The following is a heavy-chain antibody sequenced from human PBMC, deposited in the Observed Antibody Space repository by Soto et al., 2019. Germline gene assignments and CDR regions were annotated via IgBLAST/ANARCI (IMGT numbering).Heavy chain of an antibody. CDR2: IYTAGGT. J-gene: IGHJ5*02. V-gene: IGHV3-53*02. CDR1: GFTVSNTY. CDR3: ARGGPVAKGGFDP. D-gene: IGHD2-2*01. Sequence: EVQLVETGGGLIQPGGSLRLSCAASGFTVSNTYMTWVRQPPGKGLECVSVIYTAGGTNYADSVKGRFIISRDNSKNTLYLQMNSLRAEDTAVYYCARGGPVAKGGFDPWGQGTLVTVSS.